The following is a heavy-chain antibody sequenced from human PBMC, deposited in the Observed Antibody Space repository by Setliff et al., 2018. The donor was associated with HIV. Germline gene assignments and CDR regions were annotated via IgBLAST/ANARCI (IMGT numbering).Heavy chain of an antibody. J-gene: IGHJ4*02. Sequence: ASVKVSCKASGYTFIGHYIHWVRQAPGQGLEWMGWINPNSGDTKYAQKFQDRVSLTRDTSLSTAYVELSSLTSDDTAIYYCARDLPTPNWGFDYWGQGTLVTVSS. CDR3: ARDLPTPNWGFDY. CDR1: GYTFIGHY. V-gene: IGHV1-2*02. D-gene: IGHD7-27*01. CDR2: INPNSGDT.